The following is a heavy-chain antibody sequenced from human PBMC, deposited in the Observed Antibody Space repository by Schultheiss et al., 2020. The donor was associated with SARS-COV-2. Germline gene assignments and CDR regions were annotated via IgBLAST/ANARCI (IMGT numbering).Heavy chain of an antibody. V-gene: IGHV4-30-2*01. Sequence: SQTLSLTCAVSGGSISSGGYSWSWIRQPPGKGLEWIGNIYHSGSTYYTPSLKSRVTMSVATSKNQFSLKLSSVTAADTAVYYCARVLSYGGEDAFDIWGQGTMVTVSS. J-gene: IGHJ3*02. CDR2: IYHSGST. D-gene: IGHD4-23*01. CDR1: GGSISSGGYS. CDR3: ARVLSYGGEDAFDI.